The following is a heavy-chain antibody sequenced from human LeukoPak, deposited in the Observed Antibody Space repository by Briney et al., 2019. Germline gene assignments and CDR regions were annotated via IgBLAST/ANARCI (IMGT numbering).Heavy chain of an antibody. D-gene: IGHD2-8*01. V-gene: IGHV3-23*01. Sequence: GGSLRLSCAASGLTFSSYAMSWARQAPGKGLEWVSTVSDSGDSTYYADSVEGRFTISRDNSKDALFLQMNSLRAEDTAVYYCATYDPNDYWGQGTLVTVSS. CDR2: VSDSGDST. CDR3: ATYDPNDY. CDR1: GLTFSSYA. J-gene: IGHJ4*02.